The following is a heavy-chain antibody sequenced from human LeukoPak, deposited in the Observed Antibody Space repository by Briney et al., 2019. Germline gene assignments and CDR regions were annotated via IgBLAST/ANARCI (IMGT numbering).Heavy chain of an antibody. V-gene: IGHV3-74*01. Sequence: PGGSLRLSCAASGFTFSNYAMAWVRQAPGKGLEWVSRINGDESSTNYADSVKGRFTISRDNAKNSLYLQMNSLRAEDTAVYYCARYGGTPFDYWGQGTLVTVSS. J-gene: IGHJ4*02. CDR2: INGDESST. CDR1: GFTFSNYA. D-gene: IGHD4-23*01. CDR3: ARYGGTPFDY.